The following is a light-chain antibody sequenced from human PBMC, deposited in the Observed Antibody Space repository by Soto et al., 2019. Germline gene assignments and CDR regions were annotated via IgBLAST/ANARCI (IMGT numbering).Light chain of an antibody. Sequence: QPVLTQPPSVSGAPGQRVTISCTGSRSNIGAGYDVHWYQQLPGTAPKLLIYGNSNRPSGVPDRFSGSKSGTSASLAITGLQAEDEADYYCQSYDRSLEVFGGGTKLTVL. CDR3: QSYDRSLEV. J-gene: IGLJ2*01. CDR1: RSNIGAGYD. CDR2: GNS. V-gene: IGLV1-40*01.